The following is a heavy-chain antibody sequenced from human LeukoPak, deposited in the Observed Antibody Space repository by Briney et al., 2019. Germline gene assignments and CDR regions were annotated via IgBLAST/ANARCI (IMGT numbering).Heavy chain of an antibody. CDR1: GFTVSNNY. D-gene: IGHD3-16*01. V-gene: IGHV3-66*02. CDR3: AGRRVLDASFDY. Sequence: GGSLRLSCAASGFTVSNNYMSWVRQAPGKGLEWVSVIYSGDNTYYVESVKGRFTISRDNSKNTLFLQMNRLRAEDTAVYYCAGRRVLDASFDYWGQGTLVTVSP. CDR2: IYSGDNT. J-gene: IGHJ4*02.